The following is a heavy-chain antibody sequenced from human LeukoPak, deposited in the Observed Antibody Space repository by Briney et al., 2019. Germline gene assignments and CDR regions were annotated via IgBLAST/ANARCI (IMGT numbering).Heavy chain of an antibody. D-gene: IGHD1-7*01. J-gene: IGHJ4*02. CDR2: ISGSGGST. CDR1: GFTFSSYA. Sequence: GGSLRLSCAASGFTFSSYAMSWARQAPGKGLEWVSAISGSGGSTYYADSVKGRFTISRDNSKNTLYLQMNSLRAEDTAVYYCAKLPLELLFFDYWGQGTLVTVSS. CDR3: AKLPLELLFFDY. V-gene: IGHV3-23*01.